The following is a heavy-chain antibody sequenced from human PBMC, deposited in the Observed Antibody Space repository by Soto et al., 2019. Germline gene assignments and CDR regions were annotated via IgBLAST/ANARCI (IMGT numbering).Heavy chain of an antibody. V-gene: IGHV3-23*01. CDR3: AKASKGYTGYDLDF. CDR2: ISGSGATK. J-gene: IGHJ4*02. CDR1: GFSFGGHA. Sequence: EVELLQSGGDLVQRGGSLRLSCEVSGFSFGGHAMTWVRQAPGKGLEWVSTISGSGATKYYADSVRGRFTISRDNSKDTLYLQMSSLRAEDTAVYFCAKASKGYTGYDLDFWGQGTPVTVSP. D-gene: IGHD5-12*01.